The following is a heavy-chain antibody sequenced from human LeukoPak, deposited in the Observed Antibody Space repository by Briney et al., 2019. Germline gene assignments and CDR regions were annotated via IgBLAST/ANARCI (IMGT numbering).Heavy chain of an antibody. Sequence: TGGSLRLSCTASGFTFGEYGMSWVRQAPGKGLEWIGFIRSKGHGGTTEYAASVKGRFTISRDDSKSIAYLQLNSLKTEDTAVYYCTLTMIVVARSHSDYWGQGTLVTVSS. CDR1: GFTFGEYG. CDR3: TLTMIVVARSHSDY. D-gene: IGHD3-22*01. CDR2: IRSKGHGGTT. J-gene: IGHJ4*02. V-gene: IGHV3-49*04.